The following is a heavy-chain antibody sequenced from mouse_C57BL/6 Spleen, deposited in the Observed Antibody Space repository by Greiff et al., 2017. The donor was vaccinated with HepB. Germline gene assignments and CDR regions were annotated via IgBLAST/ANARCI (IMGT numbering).Heavy chain of an antibody. CDR1: GFSLTSYA. Sequence: VKLMESGPGLVAPSQSLSITCTVSGFSLTSYAISWVRQPPGKGLEWLGVIWTGGGTNYNSALKSRLSISKDNSKSQGFLKMNSLQTDDTARYYWARVPGSSYDWFAYWGQGTLVTVSA. J-gene: IGHJ3*01. CDR3: ARVPGSSYDWFAY. D-gene: IGHD1-1*01. V-gene: IGHV2-9-1*01. CDR2: IWTGGGT.